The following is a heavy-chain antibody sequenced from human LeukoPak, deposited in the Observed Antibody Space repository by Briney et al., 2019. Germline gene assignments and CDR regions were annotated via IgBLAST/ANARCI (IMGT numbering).Heavy chain of an antibody. Sequence: GASVKVSCKTSGHTFTDEYIHWVRQAPGHGLECMGWMHPNTGDTVYVQKFQGRVTFTRDTSISTAYMELHRLRSDDTAVYYCVRHLTDPTSGDYWGQGTLVTVSS. D-gene: IGHD1-14*01. V-gene: IGHV1-2*02. CDR1: GHTFTDEY. CDR3: VRHLTDPTSGDY. CDR2: MHPNTGDT. J-gene: IGHJ4*02.